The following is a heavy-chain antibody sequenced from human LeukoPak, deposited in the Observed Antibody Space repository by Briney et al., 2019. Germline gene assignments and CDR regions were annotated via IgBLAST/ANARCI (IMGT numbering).Heavy chain of an antibody. J-gene: IGHJ4*02. CDR2: INPSGGST. CDR1: GYTFTSYD. V-gene: IGHV1-46*01. D-gene: IGHD3-3*01. Sequence: ASVKVSCEASGYTFTSYDINWVRQATGQGLEWMGIINPSGGSTSYAQKFQGRVTMTRDTSTSTVYMELSSLRSEDTAVYYCARAGFLEWLLDWGQGTLVTVSS. CDR3: ARAGFLEWLLD.